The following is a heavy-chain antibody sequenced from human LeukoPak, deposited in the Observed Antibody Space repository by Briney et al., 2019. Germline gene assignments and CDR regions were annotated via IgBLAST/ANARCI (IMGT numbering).Heavy chain of an antibody. Sequence: ASVKVSCKASGYTFTSYYMHWVRQAPGQGLEWMGIINPSGGSTSYAQKFQGRVTMTRDMSTSTVYMELSSLRSEDTAVYYCARDPGYGDFRIPFYYYYMDVWGKGTTVTVSS. J-gene: IGHJ6*03. V-gene: IGHV1-46*01. CDR1: GYTFTSYY. D-gene: IGHD4-17*01. CDR2: INPSGGST. CDR3: ARDPGYGDFRIPFYYYYMDV.